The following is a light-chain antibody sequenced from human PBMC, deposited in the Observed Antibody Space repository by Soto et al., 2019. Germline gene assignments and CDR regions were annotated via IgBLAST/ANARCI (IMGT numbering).Light chain of an antibody. J-gene: IGLJ3*02. Sequence: QSVLTQPPSVSGTPGQRVTISCSGSSSNIGSHLVNWYQQVPGTAPRLLIYTNNQRPSGVPDRFSDSKAGTSASLAISGLQSEEEAHYYCATLDASLHSCVFGGGTKVTVL. V-gene: IGLV1-44*01. CDR1: SSNIGSHL. CDR2: TNN. CDR3: ATLDASLHSCV.